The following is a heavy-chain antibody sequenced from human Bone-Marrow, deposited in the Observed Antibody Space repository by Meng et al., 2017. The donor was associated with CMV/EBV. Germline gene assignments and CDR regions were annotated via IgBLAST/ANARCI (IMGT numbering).Heavy chain of an antibody. V-gene: IGHV3-48*03. CDR1: GFTFRTYE. J-gene: IGHJ4*02. CDR2: ISSSGRLI. D-gene: IGHD3-16*01. Sequence: GGSLRLSCAASGFTFRTYEMNWVRQAPGKGMEWISYISSSGRLIFYADSVKGRFTISRDNAKNSLYRKMNSLGAEDTAVYYCARDGGGSAYAAIADWGQGTLVTVSS. CDR3: ARDGGGSAYAAIAD.